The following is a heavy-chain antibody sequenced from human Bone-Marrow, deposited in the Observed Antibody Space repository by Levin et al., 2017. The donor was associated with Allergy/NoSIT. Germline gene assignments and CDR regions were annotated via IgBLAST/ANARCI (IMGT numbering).Heavy chain of an antibody. CDR3: ARLFCRSTSCYVYWFDP. J-gene: IGHJ5*02. Sequence: SETLSLTCTVSGGSISSYYWTWIRQPPGKGLESIGYISDSGSTNYNPSLKSRVTISVDTSKNPFSLRLSAVTAADTAVYYCARLFCRSTSCYVYWFDPWGQGTLVTVSS. V-gene: IGHV4-59*01. CDR2: ISDSGST. CDR1: GGSISSYY. D-gene: IGHD2-2*01.